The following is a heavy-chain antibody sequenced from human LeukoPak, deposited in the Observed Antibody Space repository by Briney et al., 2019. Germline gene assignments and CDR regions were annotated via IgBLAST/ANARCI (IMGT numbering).Heavy chain of an antibody. CDR1: GFTFSSYA. CDR2: ISGSGGST. D-gene: IGHD6-6*01. CDR3: ARAGDSSSPHSFWYFDL. V-gene: IGHV3-23*01. J-gene: IGHJ2*01. Sequence: PGGSLRLSCAASGFTFSSYAMNWVRQAPGKGLEWVSAISGSGGSTYYADSVKGRFTISRDNSKNTLYLQMNSLRAEDTAVYYCARAGDSSSPHSFWYFDLWGRGTLVTVSS.